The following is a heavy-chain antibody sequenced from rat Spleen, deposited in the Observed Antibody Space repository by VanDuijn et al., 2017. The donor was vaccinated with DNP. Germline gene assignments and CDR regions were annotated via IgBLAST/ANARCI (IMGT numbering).Heavy chain of an antibody. D-gene: IGHD4-1*01. CDR2: IDTSGGYT. Sequence: EVKLVESGGGLVQPGRSLKLSCAASGFTFSNYDMAWVRQAPTKGLEWVASIDTSGGYTYYRDSVKGRFIVSRDNAENTLYLQMDSLRSEDTATYYCARLGPHYFDYWGQGVMVTVSS. V-gene: IGHV5S13*01. J-gene: IGHJ2*01. CDR3: ARLGPHYFDY. CDR1: GFTFSNYD.